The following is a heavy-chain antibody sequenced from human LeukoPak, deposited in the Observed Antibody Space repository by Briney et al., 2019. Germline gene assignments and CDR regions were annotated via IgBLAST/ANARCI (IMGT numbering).Heavy chain of an antibody. CDR3: ARRVSSGWYFDY. CDR1: GYTFTCYY. CDR2: INPNSGGT. J-gene: IGHJ4*02. D-gene: IGHD6-19*01. Sequence: ASVKVSCKASGYTFTCYYMHWVRQAPGQGLEWMGWINPNSGGTNYAQKFQGRVTMTRDTSISTAYMELSRLRSDDTAVYYCARRVSSGWYFDYWGQGTLVTVSS. V-gene: IGHV1-2*02.